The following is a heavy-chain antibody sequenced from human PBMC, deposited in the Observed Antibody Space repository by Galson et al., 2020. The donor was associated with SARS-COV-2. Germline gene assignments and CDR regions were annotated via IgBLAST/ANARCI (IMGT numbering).Heavy chain of an antibody. CDR3: ARVTATNEWELRRWSGYFDY. CDR1: GFTFSSYS. V-gene: IGHV3-21*01. Sequence: GGSLRLSCAASGFTFSSYSMNWVRQAPGTGLEWVSSISSSSSYIYYADSVKGRFTISRDNAKNSLYLQMNSLRAEDTAVYYCARVTATNEWELRRWSGYFDYWGQGTLVTVSS. J-gene: IGHJ4*02. D-gene: IGHD1-26*01. CDR2: ISSSSSYI.